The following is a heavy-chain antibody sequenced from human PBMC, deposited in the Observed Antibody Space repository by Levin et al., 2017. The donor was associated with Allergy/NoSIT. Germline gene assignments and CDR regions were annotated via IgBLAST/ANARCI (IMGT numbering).Heavy chain of an antibody. Sequence: RTSETLSLTCAVYGGSLSGYYWSWIRQPPGKGLEWIGEINHSGSTNYNPSLKSRVNIFVDTSKNHFSLKISSVTAADTAVYYCARTSGSSGMDVWGQGTTVTVSS. J-gene: IGHJ6*02. V-gene: IGHV4-34*01. D-gene: IGHD3-10*01. CDR2: INHSGST. CDR1: GGSLSGYY. CDR3: ARTSGSSGMDV.